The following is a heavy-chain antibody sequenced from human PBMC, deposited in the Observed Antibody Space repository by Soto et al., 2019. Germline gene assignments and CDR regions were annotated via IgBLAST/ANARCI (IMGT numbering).Heavy chain of an antibody. Sequence: ASVKVSCKASGDTFSNYATTWVRQAPGQGLAWMGAIIPLFGTTTYAHNFQGRVTITADESTSTAYMELTSLSSDDTAVYFCARVFPDAWVEPGAIRGYLDTWGQGTLVTVSS. D-gene: IGHD3-10*01. J-gene: IGHJ4*02. V-gene: IGHV1-69*13. CDR1: GDTFSNYA. CDR2: IIPLFGTT. CDR3: ARVFPDAWVEPGAIRGYLDT.